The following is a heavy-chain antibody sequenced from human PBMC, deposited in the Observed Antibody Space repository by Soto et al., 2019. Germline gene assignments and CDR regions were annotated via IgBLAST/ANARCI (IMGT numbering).Heavy chain of an antibody. J-gene: IGHJ4*02. CDR3: ARDVGASRDGYNDGYFDF. D-gene: IGHD5-12*01. CDR2: ISSSGGTI. V-gene: IGHV3-48*02. CDR1: GLTFSSSN. Sequence: GGSLRLSCAASGLTFSSSNMNWVRQAPGKGLEWVSHISSSGGTIFYADSVKGRFTVSRDNAKKSLYLQLNSLRDEDTAVYYCARDVGASRDGYNDGYFDFWGQGTLVTVSS.